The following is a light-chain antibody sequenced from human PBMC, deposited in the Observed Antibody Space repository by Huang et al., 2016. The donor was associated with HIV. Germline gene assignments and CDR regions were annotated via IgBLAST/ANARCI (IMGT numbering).Light chain of an antibody. CDR2: WAS. V-gene: IGKV4-1*01. Sequence: DIVMTQSPGSLTVSLGERASINCTSSQPLLSTANNKSYLACYQQKPRQPPKALIYWASNLESGVPERFSGSGSGTDFTLTISSLQAEDVALYYCQQYYSASITFGQGTRVEI. CDR1: QPLLSTANNKSY. J-gene: IGKJ5*01. CDR3: QQYYSASIT.